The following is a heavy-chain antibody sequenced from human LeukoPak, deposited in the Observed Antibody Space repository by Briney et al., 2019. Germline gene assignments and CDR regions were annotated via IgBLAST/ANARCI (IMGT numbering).Heavy chain of an antibody. D-gene: IGHD3-16*02. CDR3: ARPYVWGSYRPYGMDV. CDR1: GFAFSDYY. V-gene: IGHV3-11*06. CDR2: ISSTSSFT. J-gene: IGHJ6*02. Sequence: PGGSLRLSCAASGFAFSDYYMSWIRQAPGKGLEWLSYISSTSSFTNYADSVKGRFTISRDNAKNSLYLQMNSLRAEDTAVYYCARPYVWGSYRPYGMDVWGQGTTVTVSS.